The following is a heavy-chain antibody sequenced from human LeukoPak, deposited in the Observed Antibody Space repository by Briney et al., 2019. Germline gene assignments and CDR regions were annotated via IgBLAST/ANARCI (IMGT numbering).Heavy chain of an antibody. CDR3: ARRYCSSTSCHYFDY. CDR1: GYTFTSYD. J-gene: IGHJ4*02. V-gene: IGHV1-8*01. D-gene: IGHD2-2*01. CDR2: MNPNSGNT. Sequence: GASVTVSCKASGYTFTSYDINWVRQATGQGLEWMAWMNPNSGNTGYAQKFQGRVTMTRNTSISTAYMELSSLRSEDTAMYYCARRYCSSTSCHYFDYWGQGTLVTVSS.